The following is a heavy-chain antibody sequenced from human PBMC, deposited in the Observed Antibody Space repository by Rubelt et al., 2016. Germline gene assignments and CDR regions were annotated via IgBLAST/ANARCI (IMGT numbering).Heavy chain of an antibody. Sequence: VQLVESGGGVVQPGRSLRLSCAASGFTFSSYGMHWVRQAPGKGLEWVAVISYDGSNKYYADSVKGRFTISRDNSKNTLYLQMNSLRAEDTAVYYCAKDLVGNDAFDIWGQGTMVTVSS. J-gene: IGHJ3*02. CDR1: GFTFSSYG. CDR3: AKDLVGNDAFDI. V-gene: IGHV3-30*18. D-gene: IGHD4-23*01. CDR2: ISYDGSNK.